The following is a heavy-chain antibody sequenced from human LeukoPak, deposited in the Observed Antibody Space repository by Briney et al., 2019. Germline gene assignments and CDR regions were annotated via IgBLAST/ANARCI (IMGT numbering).Heavy chain of an antibody. CDR3: ARDPGHYYAPNWFDP. V-gene: IGHV4-30-4*01. D-gene: IGHD3-10*01. J-gene: IGHJ5*02. Sequence: SETLSLTCTVSGGSISSGDYYWSWIRQPPGKGLEWIGYIYYSGSTYYSPSLKSRVTISVDTSKNQFSLKLSSVTAADTAVYYCARDPGHYYAPNWFDPWGQGTLVTVSS. CDR2: IYYSGST. CDR1: GGSISSGDYY.